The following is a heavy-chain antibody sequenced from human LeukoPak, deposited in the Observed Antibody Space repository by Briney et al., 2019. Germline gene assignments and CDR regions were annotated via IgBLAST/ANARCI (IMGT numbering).Heavy chain of an antibody. CDR3: AKDRGYYYVDGFDY. CDR1: GFTFSSYG. V-gene: IGHV3-30*02. D-gene: IGHD3-22*01. CDR2: IRYDGSNK. J-gene: IGHJ4*02. Sequence: GGSLRLSCAASGFTFSSYGMHWVRQAPGKGLEWVAFIRYDGSNKYYADSVKGRFTISRDNSKNTLYLQMNSLRAEDTAVYYCAKDRGYYYVDGFDYWGQGTLVTVSS.